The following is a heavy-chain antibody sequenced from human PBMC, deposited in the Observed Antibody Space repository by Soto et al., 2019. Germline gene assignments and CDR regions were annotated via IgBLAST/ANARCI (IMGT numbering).Heavy chain of an antibody. CDR3: ARAPLGYCTNGVCYYFDY. Sequence: PSETLSLTCAVSGGSISSGGYSWSWIRQPPGKGLEWIGYIYHSGSTYYNPSLKSRVTISVDRSKNQFSLKLSSVTAADTAVYYCARAPLGYCTNGVCYYFDYWGQGTLVTVSS. CDR1: GGSISSGGYS. J-gene: IGHJ4*02. D-gene: IGHD2-8*01. V-gene: IGHV4-30-2*01. CDR2: IYHSGST.